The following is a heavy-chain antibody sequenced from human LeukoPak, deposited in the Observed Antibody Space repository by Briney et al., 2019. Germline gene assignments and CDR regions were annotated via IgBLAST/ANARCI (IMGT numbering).Heavy chain of an antibody. CDR1: GFTFGSYD. CDR2: IWYDGSNK. CDR3: ARHKDWTFDY. Sequence: GGSLRLSCAASGFTFGSYDTHWVRQAPGEGLEWVAVIWYDGSNKYYADSVKGRFTISRDISKNTLYLQMNSLRAEDTAVYYCARHKDWTFDYWGQGTLVTVSS. J-gene: IGHJ4*02. D-gene: IGHD3/OR15-3a*01. V-gene: IGHV3-33*01.